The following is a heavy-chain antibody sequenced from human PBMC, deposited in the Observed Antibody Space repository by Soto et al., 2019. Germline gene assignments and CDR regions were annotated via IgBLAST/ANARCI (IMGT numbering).Heavy chain of an antibody. V-gene: IGHV3-48*03. CDR1: GFTFNDFE. J-gene: IGHJ4*02. Sequence: EVQLLESGGGLVQPGGSLRLSCGVSGFTFNDFEMNWVRQAPGKGPEWLAYIDGSGATKKYADSVRGRFTISRDNPNNSLFLQMSSLSAADTAIYYCARGFGRFNSWGQGTLVCVSS. CDR3: ARGFGRFNS. D-gene: IGHD3-10*01. CDR2: IDGSGATK.